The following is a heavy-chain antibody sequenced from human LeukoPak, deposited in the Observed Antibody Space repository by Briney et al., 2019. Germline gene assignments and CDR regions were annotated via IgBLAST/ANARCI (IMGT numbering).Heavy chain of an antibody. V-gene: IGHV4-39*07. D-gene: IGHD3-3*01. Sequence: SETLSLTCTVSGGSISSSSYYWGWIRQPPGKGLEWIGSIYYSGSTYYNPSLKSRVTISVDTSKNRFSLKLSSVTAADTAVYYCARARVKRFLEWLSPYYFDYWGQGTLVTVSS. J-gene: IGHJ4*02. CDR2: IYYSGST. CDR1: GGSISSSSYY. CDR3: ARARVKRFLEWLSPYYFDY.